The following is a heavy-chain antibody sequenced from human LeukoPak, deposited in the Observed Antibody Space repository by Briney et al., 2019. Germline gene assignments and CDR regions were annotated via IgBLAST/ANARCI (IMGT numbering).Heavy chain of an antibody. CDR2: ISASGGST. CDR1: GFTFSSYA. J-gene: IGHJ4*02. Sequence: GGSLRLSCAASGFTFSSYAMSWVRQAPGKGLEWVSSISASGGSTYYADSVKGRFTISRDNSKNTLYLQMNSLRAEDTAVYYCAKSGSGYYYDSSGLDYWGQGTLVTVSS. D-gene: IGHD3-22*01. V-gene: IGHV3-23*01. CDR3: AKSGSGYYYDSSGLDY.